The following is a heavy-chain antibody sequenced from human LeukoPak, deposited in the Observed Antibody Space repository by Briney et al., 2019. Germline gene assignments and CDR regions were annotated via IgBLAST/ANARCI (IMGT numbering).Heavy chain of an antibody. CDR2: IIPIFGTA. D-gene: IGHD6-19*01. Sequence: SVKVSCKASGGTFSSYAISWVRQAPGQGLRWMGGIIPIFGTANYAQKFQGRVTITTDESTSTAYMELSSLRSEDTAVYYCARGAVAGLTFDYWGQGTLVTVSS. V-gene: IGHV1-69*05. CDR3: ARGAVAGLTFDY. J-gene: IGHJ4*02. CDR1: GGTFSSYA.